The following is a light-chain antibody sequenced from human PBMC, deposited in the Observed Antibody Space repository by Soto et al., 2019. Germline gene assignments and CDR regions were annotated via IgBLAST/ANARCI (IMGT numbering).Light chain of an antibody. V-gene: IGKV1-5*01. Sequence: DIQMTQSPSAMSASVGDSVTITSRASQSISSWLAWYQQKPGKAPRLLIYDASYLERGVPSRFSGSGSGTEFTLTISDLQPDDLATYYCQQYNNFWTFGPGTKVDIK. CDR1: QSISSW. CDR2: DAS. CDR3: QQYNNFWT. J-gene: IGKJ1*01.